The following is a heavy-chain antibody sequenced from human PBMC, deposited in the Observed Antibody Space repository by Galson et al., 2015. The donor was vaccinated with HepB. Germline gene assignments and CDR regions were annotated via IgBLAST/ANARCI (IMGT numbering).Heavy chain of an antibody. D-gene: IGHD3-22*01. CDR2: ISTYSGYI. V-gene: IGHV1-18*01. CDR3: ARLRDKEVVVISFSGFDT. CDR1: GYTFTSYG. J-gene: IGHJ3*02. Sequence: SVKVSCKASGYTFTSYGISWVRQAPGQGLEWMGCISTYSGYINYAKKLQGRVTMTTDISRSTAYMELRSLRSDDTAVYYCARLRDKEVVVISFSGFDTWGQGTLVTVSS.